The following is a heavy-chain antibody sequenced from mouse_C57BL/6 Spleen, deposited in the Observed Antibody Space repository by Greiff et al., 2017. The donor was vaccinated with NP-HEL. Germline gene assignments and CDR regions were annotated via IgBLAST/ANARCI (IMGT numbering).Heavy chain of an antibody. J-gene: IGHJ4*01. CDR2: INPYNGGT. D-gene: IGHD1-1*01. CDR3: ARCAGSSSYAMGY. Sequence: EVQLQQSGPVLVKPGASVKMSCKASGYTFTDYYMNWVKQSHGKSLEWIGVINPYNGGTSYNQKFKGKATLTVDKSSSTAYMDLNSLTSEDSAVYCCARCAGSSSYAMGYWGQGTSVTVSS. V-gene: IGHV1-19*01. CDR1: GYTFTDYY.